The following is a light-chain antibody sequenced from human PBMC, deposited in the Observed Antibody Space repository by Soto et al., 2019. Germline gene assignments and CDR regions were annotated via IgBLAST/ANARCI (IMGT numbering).Light chain of an antibody. CDR2: ANS. CDR1: SSNIGAGYD. CDR3: QSHDSSLSAWV. Sequence: QSVLTQPPSVSGAPGQRVTISCTGSSSNIGAGYDVHWYQQLPETAPKLLMYANSNRPSGVPDRFSGSKSGTSASLAITGLQAEDEADFYCQSHDSSLSAWVFGGGTKLTVL. V-gene: IGLV1-40*01. J-gene: IGLJ3*02.